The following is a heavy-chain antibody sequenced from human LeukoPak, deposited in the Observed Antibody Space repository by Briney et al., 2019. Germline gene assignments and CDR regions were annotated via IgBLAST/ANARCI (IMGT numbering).Heavy chain of an antibody. CDR1: GFTFSDYN. D-gene: IGHD3-10*01. CDR3: ARANYGSGRIFSY. Sequence: PGGSLRLSCAASGFTFSDYNMRWIRQAPGKGLEWVSSISRSGSTKYYADSVKGRFTISRDNAKNSLFLQMNSLRAEDTAVYYCARANYGSGRIFSYWGQGTLVTVSS. J-gene: IGHJ4*02. V-gene: IGHV3-11*01. CDR2: ISRSGSTK.